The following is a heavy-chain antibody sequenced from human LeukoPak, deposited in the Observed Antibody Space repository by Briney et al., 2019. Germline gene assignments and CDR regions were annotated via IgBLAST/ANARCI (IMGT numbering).Heavy chain of an antibody. J-gene: IGHJ1*01. V-gene: IGHV3-7*01. CDR3: ARGDSGSYPGQH. Sequence: GGSLRLSCAASGFTVSSNYMSWVRQAPGKGLEWVANIKQDGSEKYYVDSVKGRFTISRDNAKNSLYLQMNSLRAEDTAVYYCARGDSGSYPGQHWGQGTLVTVSS. CDR1: GFTVSSNY. CDR2: IKQDGSEK. D-gene: IGHD1-26*01.